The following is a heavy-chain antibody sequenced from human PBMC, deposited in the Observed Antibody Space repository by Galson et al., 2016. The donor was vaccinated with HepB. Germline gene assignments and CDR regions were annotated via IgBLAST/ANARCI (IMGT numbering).Heavy chain of an antibody. V-gene: IGHV4-59*01. J-gene: IGHJ2*01. D-gene: IGHD5-24*01. CDR1: GVSISNYY. CDR3: AKERRRWLQQPELYFDL. CDR2: IYYNGTT. Sequence: SETLSLTCTVSGVSISNYYWSWIRQPPGKGLEWIGYIYYNGTTSYNPSLQSRVTFSVDTSKSQFSLRLGFVTAADTAVYYCAKERRRWLQQPELYFDLWGRGTLVTVSS.